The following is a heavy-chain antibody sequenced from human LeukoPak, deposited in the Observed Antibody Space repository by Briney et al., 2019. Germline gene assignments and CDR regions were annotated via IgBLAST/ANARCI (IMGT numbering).Heavy chain of an antibody. Sequence: SETLSLTCSVSGDSIGSYYWSWIRQPPGKGLEWIGYIYYSGSTNYNPSLKSRVTISVDASKNQFSLKLSSVTAADTAVYYCATTENSSGWFGYWGQGTLVTVSS. J-gene: IGHJ4*02. D-gene: IGHD6-19*01. CDR2: IYYSGST. V-gene: IGHV4-59*08. CDR1: GDSIGSYY. CDR3: ATTENSSGWFGY.